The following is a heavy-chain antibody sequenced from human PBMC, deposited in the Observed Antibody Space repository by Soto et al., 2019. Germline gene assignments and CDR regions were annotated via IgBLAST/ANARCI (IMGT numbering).Heavy chain of an antibody. CDR3: ARGASSVTTFYFDL. J-gene: IGHJ2*01. CDR1: GYTFTSYA. D-gene: IGHD4-17*01. V-gene: IGHV1-3*01. CDR2: INPGNGNT. Sequence: ASGKVSCKASGYTFTSYAMHWVRQAPGQRLEWMGWINPGNGNTKNSQKFQGRVTITRDTFASTAYMELSSLRSEDTAVYYCARGASSVTTFYFDLWGRGTLVTVSS.